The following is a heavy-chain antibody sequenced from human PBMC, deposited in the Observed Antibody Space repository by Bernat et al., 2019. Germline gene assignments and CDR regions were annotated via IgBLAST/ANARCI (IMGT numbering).Heavy chain of an antibody. Sequence: QVQLVQSGAEVKKPGSSVKVSCKASGYTFTSYGISWVRQAPGQGLEWMGGIIAYNGNTNYAQKLQGRVTMTTDTSTSTAYMELRSVRSEDTAVYYCVRDEEGYRSGGSCPMGWLDPWGQGPLVTVSS. CDR3: VRDEEGYRSGGSCPMGWLDP. CDR1: GYTFTSYG. V-gene: IGHV1-18*01. CDR2: IIAYNGNT. J-gene: IGHJ5*02. D-gene: IGHD2-15*01.